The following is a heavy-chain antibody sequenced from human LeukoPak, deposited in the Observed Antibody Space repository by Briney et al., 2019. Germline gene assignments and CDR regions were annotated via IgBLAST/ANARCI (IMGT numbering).Heavy chain of an antibody. D-gene: IGHD6-13*01. J-gene: IGHJ4*02. CDR2: ISWNSGTI. CDR3: AKDIGPGYSSSWYWDY. Sequence: SLRLSCAASGFTFDDYAMHWVRQAPGKGLEWVSGISWNSGTIGYADSVKGRFTISRDNAKNSLYLQMNSLRTEDTALYYCAKDIGPGYSSSWYWDYWGQGTLVTVSS. CDR1: GFTFDDYA. V-gene: IGHV3-9*01.